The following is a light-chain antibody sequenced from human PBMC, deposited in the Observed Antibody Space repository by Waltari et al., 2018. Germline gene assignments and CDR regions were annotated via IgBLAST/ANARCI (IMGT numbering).Light chain of an antibody. J-gene: IGKJ2*01. Sequence: EIVLTQSPGTLSLSPGETPTLSGRASQSVSSSYLAWYQQKPGQAPRVLIYGASIRATGIPDRFSGSGSGTDFTLTISRLEPEDFALYFCQQYGGSPAYTFGQGTKLEI. CDR2: GAS. V-gene: IGKV3-20*01. CDR3: QQYGGSPAYT. CDR1: QSVSSSY.